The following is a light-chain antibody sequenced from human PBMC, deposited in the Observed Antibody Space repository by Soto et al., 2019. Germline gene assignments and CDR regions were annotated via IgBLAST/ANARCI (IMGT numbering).Light chain of an antibody. Sequence: DIQITQSPSTLSASVGDRVTITCRASQSISSWLAWYQQKPGKAPKLLIYKASSLESGVPSRFSGSGSGTEFTLTLSSLQPDDFADYYCQQYNSYFTWTFGQGTKV. CDR3: QQYNSYFTWT. CDR1: QSISSW. J-gene: IGKJ1*01. V-gene: IGKV1-5*03. CDR2: KAS.